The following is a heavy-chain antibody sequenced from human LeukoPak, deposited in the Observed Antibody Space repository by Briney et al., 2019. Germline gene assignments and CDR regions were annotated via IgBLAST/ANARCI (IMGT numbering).Heavy chain of an antibody. CDR1: GFTFSSYD. Sequence: QPGGSLRLSCAASGFTFSSYDMHWVRQATGKGLEWVSGIDKAGGTYYPGSVKGRFTISRENAKNSLYLQMNSLRAGDTAVYFCTRRMRGLGSYSLAFDIWDQGTMVTVSS. V-gene: IGHV3-13*04. J-gene: IGHJ3*02. CDR3: TRRMRGLGSYSLAFDI. CDR2: IDKAGGT. D-gene: IGHD3-10*01.